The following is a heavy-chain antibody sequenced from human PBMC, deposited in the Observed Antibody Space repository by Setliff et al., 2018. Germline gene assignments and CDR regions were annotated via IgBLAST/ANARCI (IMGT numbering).Heavy chain of an antibody. J-gene: IGHJ2*01. CDR2: IYGTGST. CDR1: GGSIRSGTYY. CDR3: ARNPASLQYSFDH. D-gene: IGHD1-1*01. V-gene: IGHV4-61*09. Sequence: SETLSLTCNVSGGSIRSGTYYWSWIRQPAERGLEWIGHIYGTGSTSYNPSLKSRVTISVDTTKNQFSLKLTSVTAADTAVYYCARNPASLQYSFDHWGRGTLVTVSS.